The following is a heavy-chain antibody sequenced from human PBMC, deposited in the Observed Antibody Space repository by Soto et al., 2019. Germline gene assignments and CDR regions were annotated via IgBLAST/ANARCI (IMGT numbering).Heavy chain of an antibody. CDR2: IIPVFGTT. Sequence: QVQLVQSGAEVKKPGSSVKVFCKASGGTFSNYTISWVRQAPGQGLEWMGGIIPVFGTTDYEQKFQGRVTITADGSTSTAYMKLSSLRFADTAVYYCARSSPYIVVRKPTGYQDYYGMDVWGQGTTVTVSS. D-gene: IGHD2-2*01. CDR1: GGTFSNYT. CDR3: ARSSPYIVVRKPTGYQDYYGMDV. V-gene: IGHV1-69*01. J-gene: IGHJ6*02.